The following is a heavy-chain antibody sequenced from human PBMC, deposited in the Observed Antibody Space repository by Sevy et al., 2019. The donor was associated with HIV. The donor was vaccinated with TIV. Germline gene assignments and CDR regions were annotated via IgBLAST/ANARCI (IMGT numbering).Heavy chain of an antibody. Sequence: GGSLRLSCAASGFTFSSYWMHWVRQAPGKGLVWVSRINSDGSSTSYADSVKGRFTISRDNAKNTLYLQMNSLRAEDTAVYYCARDSSAADSSSYYWVDYRGQGTLVTVSS. CDR3: ARDSSAADSSSYYWVDY. CDR1: GFTFSSYW. V-gene: IGHV3-74*01. D-gene: IGHD3-22*01. CDR2: INSDGSST. J-gene: IGHJ4*02.